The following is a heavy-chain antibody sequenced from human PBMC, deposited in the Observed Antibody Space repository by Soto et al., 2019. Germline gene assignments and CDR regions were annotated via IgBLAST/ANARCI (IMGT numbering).Heavy chain of an antibody. CDR2: TRNKANSYTT. D-gene: IGHD2-8*01. J-gene: IGHJ2*01. Sequence: GGSLRLSCAASGFTFSDHYMDWVRHAPGKGLEWVGRTRNKANSYTTEYAASVKGRFTISRDDSKNSLYLQMNSLKTEDTAVYYCARGYCSNGVCYRYIDLWGRGTLVTVSS. CDR3: ARGYCSNGVCYRYIDL. V-gene: IGHV3-72*01. CDR1: GFTFSDHY.